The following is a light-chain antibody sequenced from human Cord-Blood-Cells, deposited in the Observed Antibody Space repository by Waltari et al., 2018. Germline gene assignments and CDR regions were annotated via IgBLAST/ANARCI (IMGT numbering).Light chain of an antibody. CDR3: SSYTSSSTLV. Sequence: QSALTQPAPVSGSPGQSITISRPGTSSDVGGYIYVSWYQQHPGKAPKLMIYDVSNRPSGVSNRFSGSKSGNTASLTISGLQAEDEADYYCSSYTSSSTLVFGGGTKLTVL. J-gene: IGLJ3*02. CDR1: SSDVGGYIY. CDR2: DVS. V-gene: IGLV2-14*03.